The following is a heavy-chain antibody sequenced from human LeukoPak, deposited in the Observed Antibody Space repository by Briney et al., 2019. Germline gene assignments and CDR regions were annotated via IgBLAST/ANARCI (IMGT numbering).Heavy chain of an antibody. Sequence: SETLSLTCTVSGGSISSYYWSWIRQPAGKGLEWIGRTYTSGSTNYSPSLKSRLTMSVDTPKNQFSLKLSSVTAADTAVYYCARESSTSFGVVTRRDGMDVWGQGTTVTVSS. V-gene: IGHV4-4*07. CDR3: ARESSTSFGVVTRRDGMDV. CDR1: GGSISSYY. CDR2: TYTSGST. J-gene: IGHJ6*02. D-gene: IGHD3-3*01.